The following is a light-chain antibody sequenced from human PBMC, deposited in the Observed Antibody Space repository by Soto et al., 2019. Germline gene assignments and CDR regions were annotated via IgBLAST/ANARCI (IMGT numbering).Light chain of an antibody. V-gene: IGKV3-11*01. Sequence: EIVLTQSPATLSLSPGERATLSCRASQSVSSHLAWYQQKPGQAPRLLIYDASNRVTGIPARFSGSGSETDFTLTISSLEPEDFAVYYCQQYNNWPRTFGQGTKVDIK. CDR1: QSVSSH. J-gene: IGKJ1*01. CDR2: DAS. CDR3: QQYNNWPRT.